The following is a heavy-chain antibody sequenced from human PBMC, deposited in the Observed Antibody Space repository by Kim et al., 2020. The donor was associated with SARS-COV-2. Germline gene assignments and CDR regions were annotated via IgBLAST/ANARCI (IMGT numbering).Heavy chain of an antibody. D-gene: IGHD3-10*01. V-gene: IGHV3-30*18. CDR2: TSHDGTHE. CDR1: GFGFSSYG. Sequence: GGSLRLSCVASGFGFSSYGMHWVRQAPGKGLEWVAVTSHDGTHEYYRDSVKGRFTISRDNSKNTLYLQMDSVRAEDTAVYYCAKGGNYYGYGDAFNMWGQVTMVTASS. J-gene: IGHJ3*02. CDR3: AKGGNYYGYGDAFNM.